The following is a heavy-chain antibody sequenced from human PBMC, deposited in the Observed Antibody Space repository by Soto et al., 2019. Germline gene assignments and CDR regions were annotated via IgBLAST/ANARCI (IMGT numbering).Heavy chain of an antibody. CDR1: GYTFTSYD. CDR3: ARERKFDFWRKGLDV. J-gene: IGHJ6*02. D-gene: IGHD3-3*01. CDR2: MDPNSGST. Sequence: ASVKVSCKASGYTFTSYDINWVRQAPGQGLEWLGWMDPNSGSTGYAQNFQSRVTMTRNTSINTAHMELSSLRSEDTAVYYCARERKFDFWRKGLDVWGQGTTVTVSS. V-gene: IGHV1-8*01.